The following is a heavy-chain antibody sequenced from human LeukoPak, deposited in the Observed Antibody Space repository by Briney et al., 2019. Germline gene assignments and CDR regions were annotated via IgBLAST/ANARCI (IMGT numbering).Heavy chain of an antibody. J-gene: IGHJ4*02. CDR1: GYRFTGYY. D-gene: IGHD4-11*01. Sequence: ASVKVSCKTSGYRFTGYYMHWVRQAPGQGLEWMGWINPKSGDPIYVQKFQGRVTLTRDTSIDTVYLELSSLKSDDTAVYCARDPGHDTSNYGGLDFWGQGTLVTVSS. V-gene: IGHV1-2*02. CDR3: ARDPGHDTSNYGGLDF. CDR2: INPKSGDP.